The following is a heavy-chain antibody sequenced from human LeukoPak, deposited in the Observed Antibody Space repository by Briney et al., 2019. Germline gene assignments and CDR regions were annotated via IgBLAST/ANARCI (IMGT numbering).Heavy chain of an antibody. Sequence: GGSRRLSCAASGFTFSSYWMSWVRQAPGKGLEWVANIKQDGSEKYYLDSVKGRFTISRDNAKNTLYLQMNRLRAEDTAVYYCARVYCSGGSCYATYYYYGMDVWGQGTTVTVSS. V-gene: IGHV3-7*01. J-gene: IGHJ6*02. CDR1: GFTFSSYW. D-gene: IGHD2-15*01. CDR2: IKQDGSEK. CDR3: ARVYCSGGSCYATYYYYGMDV.